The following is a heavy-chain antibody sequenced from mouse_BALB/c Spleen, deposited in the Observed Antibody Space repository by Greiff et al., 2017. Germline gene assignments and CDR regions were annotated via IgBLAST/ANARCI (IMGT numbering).Heavy chain of an antibody. V-gene: IGHV5-6-4*01. Sequence: EVMLVESGAGLVKPGGSLKLSCTASGFTFTSYTISWVRQTPEKRLEWVATISSGGSYTYYPDSVKGRFTISRDNAKKTLYLRMSILNAEDTATYYCAMEEEASGYEYAMDYWGQGTSVTVSS. D-gene: IGHD3-2*02. CDR1: GFTFTSYT. CDR3: AMEEEASGYEYAMDY. CDR2: ISSGGSYT. J-gene: IGHJ4*01.